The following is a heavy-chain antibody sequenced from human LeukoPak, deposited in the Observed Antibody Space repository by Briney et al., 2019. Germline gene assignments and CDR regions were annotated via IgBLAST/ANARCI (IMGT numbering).Heavy chain of an antibody. CDR2: IYWDDDK. D-gene: IGHD5-18*01. V-gene: IGHV2-5*08. J-gene: IGHJ3*02. Sequence: TWIRQPPGKALEWLALIYWDDDKRYSPSLKSRLTITKDTSKNQVVLTMTNMDPVDTATYYCAHSDIQLWRIDAFDIWGQGTMVTVSS. CDR3: AHSDIQLWRIDAFDI.